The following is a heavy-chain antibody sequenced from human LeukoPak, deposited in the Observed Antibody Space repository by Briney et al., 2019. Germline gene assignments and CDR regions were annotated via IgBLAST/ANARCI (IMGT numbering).Heavy chain of an antibody. V-gene: IGHV5-51*01. D-gene: IGHD3-3*01. CDR3: ARQVLEWETLWFDP. Sequence: GESLQIPCKGSGYSFTSYWIGWVRQMPGKGLEWMGIIYPGDSDTRYSPSFQGQVTISADKSISTAYLQWSSLKASDTAMYYCARQVLEWETLWFDPWGQGTLVTVSS. CDR1: GYSFTSYW. CDR2: IYPGDSDT. J-gene: IGHJ5*02.